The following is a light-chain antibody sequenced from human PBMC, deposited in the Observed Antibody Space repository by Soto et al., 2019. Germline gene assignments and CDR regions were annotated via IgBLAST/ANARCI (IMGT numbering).Light chain of an antibody. CDR2: AAS. J-gene: IGKJ2*01. CDR3: QQSYA. V-gene: IGKV1-39*01. CDR1: QSISSS. Sequence: DIQMTQSPSSLSASVGDRVTITCRASQSISSSFNWYQQKPGKAPKLLIYAASNLQSGVPSRFSGSESGTDFTLAISSLQPEDFATYYCQQSYAFGQGTKLEIK.